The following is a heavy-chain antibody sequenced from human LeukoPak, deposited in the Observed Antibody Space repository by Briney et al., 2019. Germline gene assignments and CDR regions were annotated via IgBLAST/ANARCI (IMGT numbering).Heavy chain of an antibody. J-gene: IGHJ4*02. D-gene: IGHD1-1*01. CDR3: AKSVSGTRPNYFDY. CDR1: GFTVSSNY. V-gene: IGHV3-53*01. CDR2: IYSGGST. Sequence: GGSLRLSCAASGFTVSSNYMSWVRQAPGKGLEWVSVIYSGGSTYYADSVKGRFTISRDNSKNTLYLQMNSLRAEDTAVYYCAKSVSGTRPNYFDYWGQGTLVTVSS.